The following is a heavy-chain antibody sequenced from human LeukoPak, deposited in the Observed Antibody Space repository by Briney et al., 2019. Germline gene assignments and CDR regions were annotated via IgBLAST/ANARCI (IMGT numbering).Heavy chain of an antibody. D-gene: IGHD4-17*01. Sequence: GGSLRLSCAASGFTFDDYGMSWVRQAPGKGLEWVSGINWNGGSTGYADSVKGRFTISRDNAKNSLYLQMNSLRAEDTALYYCARISMTTVTTFYYYYYYYMDVWGKGTTVTVSS. CDR2: INWNGGST. V-gene: IGHV3-20*04. J-gene: IGHJ6*03. CDR1: GFTFDDYG. CDR3: ARISMTTVTTFYYYYYYYMDV.